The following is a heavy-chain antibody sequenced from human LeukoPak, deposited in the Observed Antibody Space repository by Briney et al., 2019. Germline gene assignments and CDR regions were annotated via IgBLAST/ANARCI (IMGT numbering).Heavy chain of an antibody. V-gene: IGHV1-18*01. CDR2: ISAYNGNT. D-gene: IGHD3-10*01. J-gene: IGHJ4*02. CDR1: GYTFTSYG. CDR3: ARIPTLWFGEESGSYFDY. Sequence: GASVKVSCKASGYTFTSYGISWVRQAPGQGLEWMGWISAYNGNTNYAQKLQGRVTMTTDTSTSTAYMELRSLRSGDTAVYYCARIPTLWFGEESGSYFDYWGQGTLVTVSS.